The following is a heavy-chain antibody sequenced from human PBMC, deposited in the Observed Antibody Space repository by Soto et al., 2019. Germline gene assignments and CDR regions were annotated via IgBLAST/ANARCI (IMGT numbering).Heavy chain of an antibody. V-gene: IGHV6-1*01. J-gene: IGHJ3*02. CDR3: ARRLVNVSSGYEFWEDAFDI. D-gene: IGHD5-12*01. Sequence: PSQTLSLTCAISGDSVSSNSAAWNWIRQSPSRGLEWLGRTYYRSKWYNDYAVSVKSRITINPDTSKNQFSLQLNSVTPADTAVYYCARRLVNVSSGYEFWEDAFDIWGQGTMVTVSS. CDR2: TYYRSKWYN. CDR1: GDSVSSNSAA.